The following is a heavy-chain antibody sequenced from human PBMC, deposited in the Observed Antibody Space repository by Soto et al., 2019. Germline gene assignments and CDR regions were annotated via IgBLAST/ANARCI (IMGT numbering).Heavy chain of an antibody. Sequence: QLQLQESGPGLVKPSETLSLTCTVAGGSVSSSNYYWGWIRQPPGKALEWIATFYYSGSTYHNPSLNSRVNISADTSKNQFSLKLSSVTATDTAVYYCARNHGTYYDAFDIWGQGTTVTVSS. CDR2: FYYSGST. CDR1: GGSVSSSNYY. D-gene: IGHD1-1*01. CDR3: ARNHGTYYDAFDI. V-gene: IGHV4-39*01. J-gene: IGHJ3*02.